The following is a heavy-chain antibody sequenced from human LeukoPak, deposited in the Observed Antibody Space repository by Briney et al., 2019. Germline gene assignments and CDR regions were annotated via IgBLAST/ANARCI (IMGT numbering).Heavy chain of an antibody. CDR1: GFTFSSFG. V-gene: IGHV3-30*02. CDR2: IRYDGDNK. Sequence: PGGSLRPSCAASGFTFSSFGMHWVRQAPGKGLERVAFIRYDGDNKYYADSVKGRFTISRDSSRNMLYLQMNSLRAEDTAVYYCVVITRAWGQGTLVSVSS. D-gene: IGHD2/OR15-2a*01. J-gene: IGHJ5*02. CDR3: VVITRA.